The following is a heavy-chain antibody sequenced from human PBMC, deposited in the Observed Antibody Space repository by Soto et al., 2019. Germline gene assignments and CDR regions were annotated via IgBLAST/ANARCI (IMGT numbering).Heavy chain of an antibody. V-gene: IGHV4-61*01. J-gene: IGHJ6*02. D-gene: IGHD5-18*01. CDR2: IYYSGSN. Sequence: QVHLQESGPGLVKPSETLSLTCTVSGGSVSSDNYYWTWIRQPPGKGLEWIGYIYYSGSNNYNPSLKSRATISVDTSKNQFSLKLSSVTAADTAVYYCARDCMVTYYYYLMDVWGQGTTVTVSS. CDR3: ARDCMVTYYYYLMDV. CDR1: GGSVSSDNYY.